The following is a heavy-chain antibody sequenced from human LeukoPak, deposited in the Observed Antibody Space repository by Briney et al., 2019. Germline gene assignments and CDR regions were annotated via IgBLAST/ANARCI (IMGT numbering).Heavy chain of an antibody. CDR3: ARASVVVVPAYYYYAMDV. D-gene: IGHD2-2*01. CDR2: INSDGSGI. J-gene: IGHJ6*02. Sequence: GGSLRLSCAASGFTLSSSWMLWVRQAPGKGLVWVSHINSDGSGIDYADSVRGRFTISRDNAKNTLYLQMNSLGAEDTAVYYCARASVVVVPAYYYYAMDVWGQGTTATVSS. CDR1: GFTLSSSW. V-gene: IGHV3-74*01.